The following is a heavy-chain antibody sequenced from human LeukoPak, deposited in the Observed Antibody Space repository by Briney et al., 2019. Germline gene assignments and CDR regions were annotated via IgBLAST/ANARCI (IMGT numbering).Heavy chain of an antibody. V-gene: IGHV4-4*02. CDR3: ARHRMYYYGSGSPFSY. Sequence: PSGTLSLTCAVSGGSISSSNWWSWVRQPPGKGLEWIGQIYHSGSTNYNPSLKSRVAISVDKSKNQFSLNLNSVTAADTAVYYCARHRMYYYGSGSPFSYWGQGTLVTVSS. J-gene: IGHJ4*02. CDR2: IYHSGST. CDR1: GGSISSSNW. D-gene: IGHD3-10*01.